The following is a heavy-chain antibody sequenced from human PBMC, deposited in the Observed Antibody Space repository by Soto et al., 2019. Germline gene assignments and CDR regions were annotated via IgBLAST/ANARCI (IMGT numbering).Heavy chain of an antibody. V-gene: IGHV2-5*01. J-gene: IGHJ5*02. Sequence: QITLKESGPTLVKPTQTLTLTCTFSGFSLTTAGAGVGWIRQPPGKALEWLALTYWNDDTRYNPSLKSRLTITKDTSNNQVVLTMTNMDPVDTATFYCAHRGYGNYPRDNWFDPWGQGILVIVSS. D-gene: IGHD4-17*01. CDR3: AHRGYGNYPRDNWFDP. CDR1: GFSLTTAGAG. CDR2: TYWNDDT.